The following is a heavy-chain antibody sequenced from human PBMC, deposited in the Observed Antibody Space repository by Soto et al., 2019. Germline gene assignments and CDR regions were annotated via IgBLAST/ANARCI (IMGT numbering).Heavy chain of an antibody. V-gene: IGHV5-51*01. Sequence: GESLKISCKGSGYIFSTPWIAWVRQKPGKGLEWMGMIFPGDPDTRYSQSFQGQVTISADKAINVAYLQWSSLKASDTDMYYGARLDHWNDKHVYNAMDVWGQGTTVTVSS. D-gene: IGHD1-1*01. J-gene: IGHJ6*02. CDR2: IFPGDPDT. CDR1: GYIFSTPW. CDR3: ARLDHWNDKHVYNAMDV.